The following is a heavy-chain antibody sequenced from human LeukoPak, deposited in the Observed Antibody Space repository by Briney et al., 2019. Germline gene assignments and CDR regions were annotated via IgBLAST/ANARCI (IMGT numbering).Heavy chain of an antibody. CDR2: INHSGST. Sequence: SETLSLTCAVYGGSFSGYYWSWIRQPPGKGLEWIGEINHSGSTNYNPSLKSRVTISVDTSKNQFSLKLSSVTAADTAVYYCARGVVVVTDYYYDMDVWGQGTTVTVSS. CDR1: GGSFSGYY. D-gene: IGHD3-22*01. V-gene: IGHV4-34*01. CDR3: ARGVVVVTDYYYDMDV. J-gene: IGHJ6*02.